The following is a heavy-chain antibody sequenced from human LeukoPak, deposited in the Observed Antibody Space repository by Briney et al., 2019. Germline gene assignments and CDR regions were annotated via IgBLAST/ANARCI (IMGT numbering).Heavy chain of an antibody. J-gene: IGHJ4*02. CDR3: TTLTMIRRDHADY. CDR1: GFKFSNFG. V-gene: IGHV3-15*01. CDR2: IKSKTDGGTT. Sequence: PGRSLRLSCAASGFKFSNFGMHWVRQAPGRGLEWVGRIKSKTDGGTTDYAAPVKGRFTISRDDSKNTLYLQMNSLKTEDTALYYCTTLTMIRRDHADYWGQGTLVTVSS. D-gene: IGHD3-10*01.